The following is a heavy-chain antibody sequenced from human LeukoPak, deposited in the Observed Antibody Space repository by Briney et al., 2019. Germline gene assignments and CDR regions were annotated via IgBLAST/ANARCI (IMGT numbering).Heavy chain of an antibody. J-gene: IGHJ4*02. CDR2: IKSKTDGGTT. Sequence: GGSLRLSCAASGFTFSNAWMSWVRQAPGKGLEWVGRIKSKTDGGTTDYAAPVKGRFTISRDDSKNTLYLQMNSLKTEDTAVYYCTTRIITICPFTPDYWGQGTLVTVSS. CDR1: GFTFSNAW. V-gene: IGHV3-15*01. D-gene: IGHD3-9*01. CDR3: TTRIITICPFTPDY.